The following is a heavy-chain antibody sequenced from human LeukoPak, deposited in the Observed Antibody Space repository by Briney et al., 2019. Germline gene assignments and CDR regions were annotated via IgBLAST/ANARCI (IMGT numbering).Heavy chain of an antibody. CDR2: IYYSGST. D-gene: IGHD2-15*01. CDR3: ARDPPYCSGGSCYGDDAFDI. Sequence: SETLSLTCTVSGGSISSSSYYWGWIRQPPGKGLEWIGSIYYSGSTYYNPSLKSRVTISVDTSKNQFSLKLSSVTAADTAVYYCARDPPYCSGGSCYGDDAFDIWGQGTMVTVSS. J-gene: IGHJ3*02. V-gene: IGHV4-39*07. CDR1: GGSISSSSYY.